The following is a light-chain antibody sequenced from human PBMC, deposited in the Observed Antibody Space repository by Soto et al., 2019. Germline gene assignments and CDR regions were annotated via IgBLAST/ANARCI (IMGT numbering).Light chain of an antibody. CDR1: QTVIKN. CDR3: QQYAKWPPQT. CDR2: GAS. J-gene: IGKJ1*01. Sequence: EIVMTQSPATLSVSPGDTASLSCRASQTVIKNLAWYQQKPGQAPRLLIYGASTRATGVPARFSGSGSGTGFTLTISSLQSEDSAVYYCQQYAKWPPQTFGQGTKVEIK. V-gene: IGKV3-15*01.